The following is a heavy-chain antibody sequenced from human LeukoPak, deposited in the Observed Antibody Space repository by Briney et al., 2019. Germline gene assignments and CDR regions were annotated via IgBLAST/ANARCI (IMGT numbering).Heavy chain of an antibody. Sequence: GESLRLSCAASGFNFNSYMGWVRQAPEAGMEWVAIINRDETDIYYVDSVKGRFTISRDNAKSSLFLEMNSLRVEDTGVYYCARGDGRGRSDGATWGPGTLVTVSS. CDR2: INRDETDI. CDR3: ARGDGRGRSDGAT. CDR1: GFNFNSY. D-gene: IGHD6-19*01. V-gene: IGHV3-7*01. J-gene: IGHJ1*01.